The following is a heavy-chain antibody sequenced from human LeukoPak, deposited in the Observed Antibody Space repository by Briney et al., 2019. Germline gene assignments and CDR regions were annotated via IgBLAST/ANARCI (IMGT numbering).Heavy chain of an antibody. V-gene: IGHV3-7*01. CDR1: GFSSSTHW. J-gene: IGHJ4*02. CDR3: ARQGNWNFEY. CDR2: IRQDGGEK. D-gene: IGHD1-1*01. Sequence: GESLRLSCTASGFSSSTHWMSWVRQAPGKGLEWVANIRQDGGEKYYGDSLKGRFTISRDSGKNSLYLQMNSLRAEDTAVYYCARQGNWNFEYWGQGTLVTVSS.